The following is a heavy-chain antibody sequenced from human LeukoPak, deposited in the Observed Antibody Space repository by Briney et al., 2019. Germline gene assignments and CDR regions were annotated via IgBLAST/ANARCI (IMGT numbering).Heavy chain of an antibody. D-gene: IGHD6-6*01. CDR2: INTSSIYI. J-gene: IGHJ3*02. V-gene: IGHV3-21*01. Sequence: PGGSLRLSCAASGFTFSTYTMNWVRQAPGKGLEWVSSINTSSIYIYYADSLKGRFTISRDNAKNSLYLQMSSLRAEDTAMYYCARDRSSSSFTYHLDAFDIWGQGTMVTVSS. CDR1: GFTFSTYT. CDR3: ARDRSSSSFTYHLDAFDI.